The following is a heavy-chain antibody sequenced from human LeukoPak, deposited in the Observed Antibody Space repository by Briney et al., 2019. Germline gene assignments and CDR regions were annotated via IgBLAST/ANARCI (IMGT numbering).Heavy chain of an antibody. CDR2: ISSNEYDT. J-gene: IGHJ4*02. V-gene: IGHV3-64D*06. Sequence: GGSLRLSCSAPGFTFGAYFMHWVRQAPGKGLQYVSSISSNEYDTYYADSVKGRFTISRDNSKNTLFLQTNNLRPEDTAVYYCVKDLNGTWSFDYWGQGTLVTVSS. CDR3: VKDLNGTWSFDY. D-gene: IGHD2-8*01. CDR1: GFTFGAYF.